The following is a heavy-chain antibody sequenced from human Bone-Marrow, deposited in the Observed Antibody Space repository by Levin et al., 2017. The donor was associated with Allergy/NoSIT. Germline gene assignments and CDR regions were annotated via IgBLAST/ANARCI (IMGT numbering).Heavy chain of an antibody. CDR1: GFSLSTSGGA. Sequence: VSGPTLVKPTQALTLTCTFSGFSLSTSGGAVGWIRQSPGKALEWLALIYWDNDTRYSPSLRSRLTITKDSSKNQVLLTVTNVDPADTGTYFCARYRYSSNWPDYFDPWGQGTLVTVSS. CDR2: IYWDNDT. CDR3: ARYRYSSNWPDYFDP. V-gene: IGHV2-5*02. D-gene: IGHD6-13*01. J-gene: IGHJ5*02.